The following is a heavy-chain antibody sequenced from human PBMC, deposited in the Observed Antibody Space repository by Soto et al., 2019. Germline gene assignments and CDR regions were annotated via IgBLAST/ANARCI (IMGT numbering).Heavy chain of an antibody. Sequence: EVQLLESGGGLVQPGGSLRLSCAASGFTFSSYAMIWVRQAPGKGLAWVSGISVSGGSTYYADSVKGRFTISRDNSKNTLYLQMNSLRAEDTAVYYCASNTRYDPPDYLGQGTLVTVTS. CDR1: GFTFSSYA. CDR3: ASNTRYDPPDY. CDR2: ISVSGGST. D-gene: IGHD3-16*01. V-gene: IGHV3-23*01. J-gene: IGHJ4*02.